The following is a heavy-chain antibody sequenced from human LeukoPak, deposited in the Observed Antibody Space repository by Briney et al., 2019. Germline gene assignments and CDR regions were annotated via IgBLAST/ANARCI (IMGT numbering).Heavy chain of an antibody. CDR2: ISSSSEYI. Sequence: GGSLRLSCAASGFTFSSYSLNWVRQAPGKGLEWVSSISSSSEYIYYADSLKGRFTISRDNANDSLYLQMNGLRVEDTAVYYCARVTTTVRGVIAPFDLWGQGTLVIVSS. J-gene: IGHJ4*02. CDR3: ARVTTTVRGVIAPFDL. V-gene: IGHV3-21*01. CDR1: GFTFSSYS. D-gene: IGHD3-10*01.